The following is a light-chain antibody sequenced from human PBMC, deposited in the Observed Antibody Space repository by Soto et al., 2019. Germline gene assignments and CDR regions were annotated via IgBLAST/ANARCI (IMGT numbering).Light chain of an antibody. J-gene: IGKJ3*01. CDR2: GAS. Sequence: EIVLTQSPGTLSLSPGEKATLSCRASQSVSGTYFAGYQQRPGQAPKVLIYGASSRAAGIPDRFSGSGSGTDVTLTSSRLEPEDFAVYYCQQYGDSPFNFGPGTKVDIK. V-gene: IGKV3-20*01. CDR1: QSVSGTY. CDR3: QQYGDSPFN.